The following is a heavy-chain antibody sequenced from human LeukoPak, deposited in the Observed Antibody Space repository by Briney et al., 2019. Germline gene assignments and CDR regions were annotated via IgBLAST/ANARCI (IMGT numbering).Heavy chain of an antibody. CDR2: ISSSSSYI. D-gene: IGHD3-22*01. CDR3: ARDEYRYYDSSGYYYYGQ. Sequence: PGGSLRLSCAASGFTFSSYSMSWVRQAPGKGLEWVSSISSSSSYIYYADSVTGRFTISRDNAKNSMYLQMNSLRAEDTAVYYCARDEYRYYDSSGYYYYGQWGQGTLVTVSS. CDR1: GFTFSSYS. J-gene: IGHJ4*02. V-gene: IGHV3-21*01.